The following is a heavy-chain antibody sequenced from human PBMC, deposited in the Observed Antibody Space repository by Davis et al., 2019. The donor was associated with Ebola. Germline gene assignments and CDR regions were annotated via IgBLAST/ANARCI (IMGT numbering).Heavy chain of an antibody. J-gene: IGHJ4*02. V-gene: IGHV4-4*02. CDR2: IYHTGST. CDR3: ARASRGYTYGFFDL. Sequence: MPGGSLRLSCAVSGGSISSSNWWIWVRQPPGKGLERIGKIYHTGSTNYSPSLKSRVTISVDKSKNHFSLKLNSVTAADTAVYYCARASRGYTYGFFDLWGQGTLVTVSS. CDR1: GGSISSSNW. D-gene: IGHD5-18*01.